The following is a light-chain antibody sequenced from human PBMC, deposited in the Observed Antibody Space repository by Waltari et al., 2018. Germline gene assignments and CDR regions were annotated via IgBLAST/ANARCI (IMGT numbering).Light chain of an antibody. CDR3: EVWDSSVDHLLV. Sequence: SYVLTQPPSVSVPPGKTAKITCGGNEIGRKSCHWYQKKAGQAPVLVIYYDHDRSPGMPARFCGSKSGSTATLTISRVDAGDVADYYCEVWDSSVDHLLVFGGGTKLTV. V-gene: IGLV3-21*04. CDR2: YDH. CDR1: EIGRKS. J-gene: IGLJ3*02.